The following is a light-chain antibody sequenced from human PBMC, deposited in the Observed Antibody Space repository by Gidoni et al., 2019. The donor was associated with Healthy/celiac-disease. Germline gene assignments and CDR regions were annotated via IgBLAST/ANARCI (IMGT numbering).Light chain of an antibody. Sequence: QSALTQPASVSAPPGQSITISGTGTSSYVGSYNLVSWYQQHPGKAPKLMIYEGSTRPSGVSNRFSGSKSGNTASLTISGLQAEDEADYYCCSYAGSSTFDVVFGGGTKLTVL. V-gene: IGLV2-23*03. CDR3: CSYAGSSTFDVV. J-gene: IGLJ2*01. CDR1: SSYVGSYNL. CDR2: EGS.